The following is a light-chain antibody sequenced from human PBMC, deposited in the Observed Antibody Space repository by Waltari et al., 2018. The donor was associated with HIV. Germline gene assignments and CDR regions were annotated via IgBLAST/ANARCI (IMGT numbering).Light chain of an antibody. Sequence: IQMTQSPSSVSVFVGGGVSISCRASQNIGRSLAWYQLKPGKAPNLLVYEASRLNDGVPARFHATGSKSKFTLDINNLQSEDFAFYVCQQATSFPHTFG. V-gene: IGKV1-12*01. CDR1: QNIGRS. CDR2: EAS. CDR3: QQATSFPHT. J-gene: IGKJ2*01.